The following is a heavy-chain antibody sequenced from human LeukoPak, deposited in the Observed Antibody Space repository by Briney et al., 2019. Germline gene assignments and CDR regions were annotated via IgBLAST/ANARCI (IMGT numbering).Heavy chain of an antibody. CDR1: GFTFSDYT. CDR2: ISSSGSTI. V-gene: IGHV3-48*04. Sequence: PGGSLRLSCAASGFTFSDYTMNWVRQAPGKGLEWVSYISSSGSTIYYADSVKGRFTISRDNAKNSLYLQMNSLRAEDTAVYYCAREVVVVAATSKYNWFDPWGQGTLVTVSS. CDR3: AREVVVVAATSKYNWFDP. J-gene: IGHJ5*02. D-gene: IGHD2-15*01.